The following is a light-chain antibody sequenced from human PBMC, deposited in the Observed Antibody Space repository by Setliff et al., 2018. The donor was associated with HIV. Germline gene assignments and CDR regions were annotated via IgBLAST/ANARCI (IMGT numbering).Light chain of an antibody. J-gene: IGLJ1*01. CDR2: EVS. CDR3: SSYTSSSTYV. V-gene: IGLV2-14*01. Sequence: QSVLTQPASVSGSPGQSITISCTGTSSDVGGYNSVSWYQHHPGKAPKLMIYEVSNRPSGVSNRFSGSKSGNTASLTISGLQAEDEADYFCSSYTSSSTYVFGTGTKVTV. CDR1: SSDVGGYNS.